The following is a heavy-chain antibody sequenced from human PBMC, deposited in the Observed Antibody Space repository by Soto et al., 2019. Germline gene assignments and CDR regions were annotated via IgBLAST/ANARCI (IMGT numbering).Heavy chain of an antibody. D-gene: IGHD1-26*01. CDR2: LYYTGST. CDR3: GRSKGKVGATDS. V-gene: IGHV4-39*01. CDR1: GGSISSSAYF. J-gene: IGHJ5*01. Sequence: QVQLQESGPRLVKPSETLSLTCSVSGGSISSSAYFWGWIRQSPGKGLEWIGTLYYTGSTYYNPSLESRVTMSVDTSKNQFSLKMSSVTATDTAVYHCGRSKGKVGATDSWGHGTLVTVSS.